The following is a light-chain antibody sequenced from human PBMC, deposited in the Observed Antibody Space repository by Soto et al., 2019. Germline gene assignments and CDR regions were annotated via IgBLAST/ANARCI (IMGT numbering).Light chain of an antibody. Sequence: DIQMNQSASSVSASVGDRVTITCRASQGISSWLALYQQKPGKAPKLLIYAASSLQSGVPSRFSVSGSGTDFTLTISRLQPEDFATYYFQQANSFPITFGQGTRLEIK. CDR1: QGISSW. V-gene: IGKV1D-12*01. J-gene: IGKJ5*01. CDR2: AAS. CDR3: QQANSFPIT.